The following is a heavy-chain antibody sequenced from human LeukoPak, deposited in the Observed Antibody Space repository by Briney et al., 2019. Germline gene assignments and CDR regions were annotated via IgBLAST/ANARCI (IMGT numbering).Heavy chain of an antibody. V-gene: IGHV3-30*04. Sequence: GGSLRLSCAASGFTFSSYAMHWVRQAPGKGLEWVAVISYDGSNKYYADSVKGRFTISRVNSKNTLYLQMNSLRAEDTAVYYCARRPGYPSFDYWGQGTLVTVSS. CDR3: ARRPGYPSFDY. D-gene: IGHD2-15*01. J-gene: IGHJ4*02. CDR2: ISYDGSNK. CDR1: GFTFSSYA.